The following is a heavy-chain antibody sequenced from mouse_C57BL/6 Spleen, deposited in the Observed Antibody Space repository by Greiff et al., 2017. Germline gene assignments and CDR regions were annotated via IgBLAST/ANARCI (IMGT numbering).Heavy chain of an antibody. CDR3: ARRLRLRCFDY. CDR1: GYTFTDYN. V-gene: IGHV1-22*01. CDR2: INPKNGGT. D-gene: IGHD3-2*02. Sequence: EVQLQQSGPELVKPGASVKLSCKASGYTFTDYNMHWVKQSPGKSLEWIGYINPKNGGTSYNQKFKGKATLTVNKSSSTAYMELRSLTSEYSAVYYCARRLRLRCFDYWGQGTTLTVSS. J-gene: IGHJ2*01.